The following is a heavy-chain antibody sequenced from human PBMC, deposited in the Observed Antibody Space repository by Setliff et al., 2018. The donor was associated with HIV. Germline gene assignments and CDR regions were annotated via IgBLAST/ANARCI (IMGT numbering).Heavy chain of an antibody. CDR2: ISAYNGNT. D-gene: IGHD5-12*01. Sequence: GASVKVSCKASGYTFTSYAISWVRQAPGQGLEWMGWISAYNGNTNFAQKLQGRVTITRDTSASTAYMELSSLRSEDTAVYYCARDQALEMATKWGQGTLVTVSS. V-gene: IGHV1-18*01. CDR3: ARDQALEMATK. CDR1: GYTFTSYA. J-gene: IGHJ4*02.